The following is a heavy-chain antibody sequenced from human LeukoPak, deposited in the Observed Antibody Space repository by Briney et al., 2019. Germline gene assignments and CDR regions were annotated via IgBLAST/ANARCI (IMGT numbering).Heavy chain of an antibody. J-gene: IGHJ4*02. Sequence: PGGSLRLSCVASGFTFSRYAMHWVRRAPGKGLDWVAFIRYDGSNKYYADSVKGRFTISRDNSKNTLYLQMNSLRAEDTAVYYCAKEHPPGIAAAGLDYWGQGTLVTVSS. CDR3: AKEHPPGIAAAGLDY. CDR2: IRYDGSNK. CDR1: GFTFSRYA. V-gene: IGHV3-30*02. D-gene: IGHD6-13*01.